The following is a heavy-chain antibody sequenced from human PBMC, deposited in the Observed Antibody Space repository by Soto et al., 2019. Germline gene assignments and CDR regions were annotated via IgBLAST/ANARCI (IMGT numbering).Heavy chain of an antibody. V-gene: IGHV4-59*01. D-gene: IGHD6-13*01. CDR1: GGSISSYY. CDR2: IYSSGST. J-gene: IGHJ1*01. CDR3: ARGGSSWLEYFQH. Sequence: SETLSLTCTVSGGSISSYYWSWIGQPPGKGLEWIGYIYSSGSTNYNPSLKSRITISVDTSKNQFSLKLSSVTAADTAVYYCARGGSSWLEYFQHWGQGTLVTVSS.